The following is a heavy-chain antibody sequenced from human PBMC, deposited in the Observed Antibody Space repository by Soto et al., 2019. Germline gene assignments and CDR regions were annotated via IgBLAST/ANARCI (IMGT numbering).Heavy chain of an antibody. V-gene: IGHV4-59*01. CDR3: ARGTSLYGGIFDY. CDR1: GGSISSYY. J-gene: IGHJ4*02. Sequence: SETLSLTCTVSGGSISSYYWSWIRQPPGKGLEWIGYIYYSGSTNYNPSLKSRVTISVDTSKNQFSLKLSSVTAADTAVYYCARGTSLYGGIFDYWGQETLVTVSS. D-gene: IGHD3-3*01. CDR2: IYYSGST.